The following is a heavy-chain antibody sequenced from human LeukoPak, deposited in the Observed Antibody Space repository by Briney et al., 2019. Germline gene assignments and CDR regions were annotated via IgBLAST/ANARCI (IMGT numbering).Heavy chain of an antibody. CDR1: GYTFTSYG. D-gene: IGHD3-10*01. CDR2: ISAYNGNT. V-gene: IGHV1-18*01. J-gene: IGHJ4*02. Sequence: ASMKLSCKASGYTFTSYGISWVRQAPGQGLEWMGWISAYNGNTNYAQKLQGRVTMTTDTSTSTAYMELRSLRSDDTAVYYCARDPLTMVRGSMGYWGQGTLVTVSS. CDR3: ARDPLTMVRGSMGY.